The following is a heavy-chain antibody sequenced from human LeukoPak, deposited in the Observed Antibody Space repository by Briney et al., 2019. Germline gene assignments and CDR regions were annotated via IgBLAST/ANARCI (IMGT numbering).Heavy chain of an antibody. D-gene: IGHD6-19*01. V-gene: IGHV4-34*01. CDR2: INHSGST. CDR3: ARPGIAVAWKWYFDL. CDR1: GGSFSGYY. Sequence: PSETLSLTCAVYGGSFSGYYWSWIRQPPGKGLEWIGEINHSGSTNYNPSLKSRVTISADTSKNQFSLKLSSVTAADTAVYYCARPGIAVAWKWYFDLWGRGTLVTVSS. J-gene: IGHJ2*01.